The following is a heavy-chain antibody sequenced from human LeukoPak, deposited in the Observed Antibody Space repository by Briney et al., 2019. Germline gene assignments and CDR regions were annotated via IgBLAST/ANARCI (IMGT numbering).Heavy chain of an antibody. Sequence: SETLSLTCTVSGGSISSAYWSWIRQPPGRGLEWIGYLYYSGSTNYNPSLRSRVTISADTSKNQFSLRLSCVTAADTAVYYCARGYCSGGSCHDYWGQGTLVTVSS. CDR1: GGSISSAY. CDR2: LYYSGST. CDR3: ARGYCSGGSCHDY. D-gene: IGHD2-15*01. V-gene: IGHV4-59*01. J-gene: IGHJ4*02.